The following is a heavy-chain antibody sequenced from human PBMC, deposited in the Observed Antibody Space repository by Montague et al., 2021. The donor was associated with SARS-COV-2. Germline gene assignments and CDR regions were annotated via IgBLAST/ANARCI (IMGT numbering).Heavy chain of an antibody. CDR1: GGSISSTSYY. CDR2: ISYSGST. CDR3: ARHIAGSGNAFDI. J-gene: IGHJ3*02. V-gene: IGHV4-39*01. Sequence: SETLSLTCTVSGGSISSTSYYWGWIRQPPGKGLKWIGSISYSGSTYYKSSLKSRVTISVDTSKNQFSLSLISATAADTAVYYCARHIAGSGNAFDIWGQGTMVTVSS. D-gene: IGHD3-10*01.